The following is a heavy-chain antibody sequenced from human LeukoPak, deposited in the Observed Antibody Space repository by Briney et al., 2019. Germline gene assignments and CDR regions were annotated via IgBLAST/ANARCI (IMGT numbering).Heavy chain of an antibody. CDR2: IIPIFGTA. Sequence: SVKVSCKASGGTFSSYAISWVRQAPGQGLEWMGGIIPIFGTANYAQKFQGRVTITADESTSTAYMELSSLRSEDTAVYYCARGGAAAGTVFDYWGQGTLVTVSS. J-gene: IGHJ4*02. V-gene: IGHV1-69*13. CDR1: GGTFSSYA. D-gene: IGHD6-13*01. CDR3: ARGGAAAGTVFDY.